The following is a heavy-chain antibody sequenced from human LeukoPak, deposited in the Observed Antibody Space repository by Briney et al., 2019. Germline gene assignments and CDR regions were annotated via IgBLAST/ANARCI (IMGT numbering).Heavy chain of an antibody. D-gene: IGHD6-13*01. CDR1: GYTFTGYY. CDR2: FDPEDGET. CDR3: ATVTPLGEWLRSRPPGYSSSWYRGYFDY. J-gene: IGHJ4*02. V-gene: IGHV1-24*01. Sequence: ASVKVSCKASGYTFTGYYMHWVRQAPGKGLEWMGGFDPEDGETIYAQKFQGRVTMTEDTSTDTAYMELSSLRSEDTAVYYCATVTPLGEWLRSRPPGYSSSWYRGYFDYWGQGTLVTVSS.